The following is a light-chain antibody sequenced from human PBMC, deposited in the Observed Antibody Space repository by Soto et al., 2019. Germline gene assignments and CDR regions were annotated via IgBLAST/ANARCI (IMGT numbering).Light chain of an antibody. V-gene: IGLV2-11*01. CDR2: GVS. Sequence: QAVLTQPRSVSGSAGQSVTISCTGTSIDVGGYKYVSGYQQKPGKAPKLIIYGVSRWPSGVPNRFSGSKSGNRASLTISGLQAEDEGDYYCCSYAGGPEVFGTGTKVTVL. J-gene: IGLJ1*01. CDR3: CSYAGGPEV. CDR1: SIDVGGYKY.